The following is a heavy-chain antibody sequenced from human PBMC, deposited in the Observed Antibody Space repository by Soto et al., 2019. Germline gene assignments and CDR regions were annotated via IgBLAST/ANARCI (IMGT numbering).Heavy chain of an antibody. CDR1: GYTFTSYG. D-gene: IGHD5-18*01. Sequence: ASVKVSCKASGYTFTSYGISWVRQAPGQGLEWMGWISAYNGNTNYAQKLQGRVTMTTDTSTSTAYMELRSLRSDDTAIYYCARGAGGNSWRSPTFDSWGQGTLVTVSS. CDR3: ARGAGGNSWRSPTFDS. CDR2: ISAYNGNT. V-gene: IGHV1-18*01. J-gene: IGHJ4*02.